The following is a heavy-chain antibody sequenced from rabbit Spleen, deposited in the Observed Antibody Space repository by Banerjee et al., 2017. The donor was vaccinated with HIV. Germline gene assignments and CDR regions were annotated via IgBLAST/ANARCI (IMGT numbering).Heavy chain of an antibody. Sequence: VESGGGLVKPGASLTLTCTASGFSFTYSDYMCWVRQAPGKGLEWIVCIDSGSSGFTYFASWAKGRFTISKTSSTTVTLQMTSLTAADTATYFCARDLVAVIGWNFNLWGQGTLVTVS. CDR2: IDSGSSGFT. CDR1: GFSFTYSDY. D-gene: IGHD1-1*01. CDR3: ARDLVAVIGWNFNL. J-gene: IGHJ4*01. V-gene: IGHV1S40*01.